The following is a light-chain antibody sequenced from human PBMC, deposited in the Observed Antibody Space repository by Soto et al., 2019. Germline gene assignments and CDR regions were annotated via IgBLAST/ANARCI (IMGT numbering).Light chain of an antibody. CDR1: QSVSSSY. Sequence: EVVLTQSPGTLSLPPGERATLSCRASQSVSSSYLAWYQQKPGQAPRLLIYGASSRATDIPDRFSDSGSGTAFTLTISRLEPEDFAVHYCQQYGNAPWTFGQGTKVDIK. V-gene: IGKV3-20*01. J-gene: IGKJ1*01. CDR2: GAS. CDR3: QQYGNAPWT.